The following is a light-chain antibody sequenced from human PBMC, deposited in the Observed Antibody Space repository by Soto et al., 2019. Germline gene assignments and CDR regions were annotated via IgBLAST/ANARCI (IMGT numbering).Light chain of an antibody. CDR3: QQSYSTPRT. J-gene: IGKJ2*01. Sequence: DIQMTQSPSSLSASVGDRVIITCRASQSISIYLNWYQQKPGEAPKLLIYTASTLQSGVPSRFSGSGSGTDFTLTITSLQPEDSATYYCQQSYSTPRTFGLGTKLE. CDR1: QSISIY. V-gene: IGKV1-39*01. CDR2: TAS.